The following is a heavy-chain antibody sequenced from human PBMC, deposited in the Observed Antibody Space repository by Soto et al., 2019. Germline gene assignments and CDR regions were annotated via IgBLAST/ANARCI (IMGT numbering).Heavy chain of an antibody. CDR1: GDSVSRNIAA. CDR3: ARGAPSYYAMDV. J-gene: IGHJ6*02. V-gene: IGHV6-1*01. CDR2: TYYRSKWYN. Sequence: SQTLSLTCAISGDSVSRNIAAWNWIRQSPSRGLEWLGRTYYRSKWYNDYAVSVQSRIIINPDTSKNQFSLQLNSVTPEDTAVYYCARGAPSYYAMDVWGQGTTVTVSS.